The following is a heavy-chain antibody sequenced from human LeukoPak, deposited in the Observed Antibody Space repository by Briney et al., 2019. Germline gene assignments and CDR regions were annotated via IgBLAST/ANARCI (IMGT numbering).Heavy chain of an antibody. Sequence: GGSLRLSCAASGFTFSSYWMHWVRQAPGKGLVWVSRINSDGSSTSYADSVKGRFTISRDNAKNTLYLQMNSLRAEDTAVYYCARTYYYDSSSYYNYYYYMDVWGKGTTVTVSS. CDR2: INSDGSST. CDR3: ARTYYYDSSSYYNYYYYMDV. V-gene: IGHV3-74*01. D-gene: IGHD3-22*01. J-gene: IGHJ6*03. CDR1: GFTFSSYW.